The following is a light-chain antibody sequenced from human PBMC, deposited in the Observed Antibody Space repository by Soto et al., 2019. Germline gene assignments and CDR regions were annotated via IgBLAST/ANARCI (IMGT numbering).Light chain of an antibody. CDR1: QTISRY. CDR2: AAS. J-gene: IGKJ4*01. V-gene: IGKV1-39*01. CDR3: QQSYGAPPT. Sequence: DIPMTQSPSSLSASVGDRVTITCRASQTISRYLNWYQQKPGNAPKLLIYAASSLQSGVPSRFSGSGTGTDFTLTISSLQPDDFATYFCQQSYGAPPTFGGGTKVEIK.